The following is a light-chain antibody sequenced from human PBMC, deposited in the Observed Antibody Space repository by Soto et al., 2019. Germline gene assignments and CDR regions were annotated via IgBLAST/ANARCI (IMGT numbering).Light chain of an antibody. J-gene: IGKJ1*01. CDR1: QSVSGY. CDR2: ADS. CDR3: QQRYNWPIT. Sequence: EIVLTQSPATLSLSPGETATLSRRASQSVSGYIGWYQQKPGQAPRLLIYADSNRDTGIPARFSGSGSGTDFTLPLSRLEPEDFSVYYCQQRYNWPITFGQGTKVDIK. V-gene: IGKV3-11*01.